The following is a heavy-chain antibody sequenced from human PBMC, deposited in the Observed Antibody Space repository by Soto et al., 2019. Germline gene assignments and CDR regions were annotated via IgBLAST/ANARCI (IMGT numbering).Heavy chain of an antibody. CDR2: ISGSGGST. CDR3: AKDRVTVVGYDAFDI. J-gene: IGHJ3*02. Sequence: GGSVRLSXAASGFTLSSYAMSWVRQAPGKGLEWVSGISGSGGSTYYADSVKGRFTISRDNSKNTLYLQMNSLRAEDTAVYYCAKDRVTVVGYDAFDIWGQGTMVTVSS. V-gene: IGHV3-23*01. CDR1: GFTLSSYA. D-gene: IGHD6-19*01.